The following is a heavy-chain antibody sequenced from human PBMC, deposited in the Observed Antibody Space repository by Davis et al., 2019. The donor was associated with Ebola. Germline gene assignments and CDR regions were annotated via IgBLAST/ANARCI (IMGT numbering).Heavy chain of an antibody. CDR2: IYSGGST. D-gene: IGHD3-16*01. V-gene: IGHV3-66*01. J-gene: IGHJ4*02. CDR1: GFTFSSYS. CDR3: ARESGGAFDY. Sequence: GGSLRLSCAASGFTFSSYSMSWVRQAPGKGLEWVSVIYSGGSTYYADSVKGRFTISRDNSKNTLYLQMNSLRAEDTAVYYCARESGGAFDYWGQGTLVTVSS.